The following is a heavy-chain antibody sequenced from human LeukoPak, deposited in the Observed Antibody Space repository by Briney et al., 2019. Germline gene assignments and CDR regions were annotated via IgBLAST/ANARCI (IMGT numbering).Heavy chain of an antibody. CDR3: ARVVLLWFGATSKYYFDY. D-gene: IGHD3-10*01. V-gene: IGHV4-31*03. J-gene: IGHJ4*02. CDR1: GGSISSGGYY. Sequence: SQTLSLTCTVSGGSISSGGYYWSWIRQHPGKGLEWIGEINHSGSTNYNPSLKSRVTISVDTSKNQFSLKLSSVTAADTAVYYCARVVLLWFGATSKYYFDYWGQGTLVTVSS. CDR2: INHSGST.